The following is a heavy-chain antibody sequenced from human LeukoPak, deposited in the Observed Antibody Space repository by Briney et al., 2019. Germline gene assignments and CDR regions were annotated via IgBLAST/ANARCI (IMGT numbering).Heavy chain of an antibody. J-gene: IGHJ3*02. Sequence: PGGSLRLSCAVSGFTFKNFGMQWVRQVPGKGLEWVSGISSISNSIGHADSVKGRFTISRDNAKKSVHLQMNSLRAEDTAVYYCARGASVVAGSDNAFDIWGQGTMVTVSS. CDR2: ISSISNSI. V-gene: IGHV3-9*01. CDR1: GFTFKNFG. D-gene: IGHD6-19*01. CDR3: ARGASVVAGSDNAFDI.